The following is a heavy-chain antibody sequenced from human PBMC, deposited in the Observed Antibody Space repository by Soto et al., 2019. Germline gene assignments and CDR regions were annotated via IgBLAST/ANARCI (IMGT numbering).Heavy chain of an antibody. CDR2: INHSGST. CDR1: GGSFSGYY. CDR3: ARGRTVYYYYGMDV. V-gene: IGHV4-34*01. Sequence: SETLSLTCAVYGGSFSGYYWSWIRQPPGKGLEWIGEINHSGSTNYNPSLKSRVTISVDTSKNQFSLKLSSVTAADTAVYYCARGRTVYYYYGMDVWGQGTTVTVSS. D-gene: IGHD4-4*01. J-gene: IGHJ6*02.